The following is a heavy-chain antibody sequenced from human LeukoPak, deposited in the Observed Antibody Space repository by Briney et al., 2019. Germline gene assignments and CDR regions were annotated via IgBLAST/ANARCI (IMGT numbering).Heavy chain of an antibody. V-gene: IGHV3-48*04. CDR3: ARDPLSRENYFDY. CDR2: ISSSSSTI. CDR1: GFTFSSYS. Sequence: GGSLRLSCAASGFTFSSYSMNWVRQAPGKGLEWVSYISSSSSTIYYADSVKGRFIISRDNAKNSLYLQMNSLRAEDTAVYYCARDPLSRENYFDYWGQGTLVTVSS. J-gene: IGHJ4*02. D-gene: IGHD3-3*02.